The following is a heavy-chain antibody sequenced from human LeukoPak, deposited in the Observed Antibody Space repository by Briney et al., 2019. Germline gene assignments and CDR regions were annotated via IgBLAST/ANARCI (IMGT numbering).Heavy chain of an antibody. Sequence: GASVKVSCKASGYTFTSYGIRWVRQAPGQGLEWMGWISAYNGNTNYAQKLQGRVTMTTDTSTSTAYMELRRLRSDDTAVYHCARAGAYSRSSDFDYWRQGTLVTVSS. CDR2: ISAYNGNT. CDR3: ARAGAYSRSSDFDY. J-gene: IGHJ4*02. CDR1: GYTFTSYG. V-gene: IGHV1-18*01. D-gene: IGHD6-6*01.